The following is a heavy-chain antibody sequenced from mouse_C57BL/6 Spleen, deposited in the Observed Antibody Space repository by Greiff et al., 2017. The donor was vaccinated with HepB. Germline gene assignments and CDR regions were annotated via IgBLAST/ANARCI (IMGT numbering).Heavy chain of an antibody. CDR3: APFAY. J-gene: IGHJ3*01. CDR2: INPNNGGT. CDR1: GYTFTDYY. Sequence: VQLQQSGPELVKPGASVKISCKASGYTFTDYYMNWVKQSHGKSLEWIGDINPNNGGTSYNQKFKGKATLTVDKSSSTAFMELRSLTSEDSAVYYCAPFAYWGQGTLVTVSA. V-gene: IGHV1-26*01.